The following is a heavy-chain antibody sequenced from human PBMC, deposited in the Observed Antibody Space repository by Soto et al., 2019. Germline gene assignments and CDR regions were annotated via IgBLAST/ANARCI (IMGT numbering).Heavy chain of an antibody. Sequence: PGGSRRLSGSASVLTFSSYEMNWCRHAPAKGLEWVSYISSSGSTIYYADSVKGRFTISRDNAKNSLYLQMNSLRAEDTAVYYCATEFRRGVAYNNWFDPWGQGTLVTVS. V-gene: IGHV3-48*03. CDR2: ISSSGSTI. J-gene: IGHJ5*02. CDR3: ATEFRRGVAYNNWFDP. D-gene: IGHD3-3*01. CDR1: VLTFSSYE.